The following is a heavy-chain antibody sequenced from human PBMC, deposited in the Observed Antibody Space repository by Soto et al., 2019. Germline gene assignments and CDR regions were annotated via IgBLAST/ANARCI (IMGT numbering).Heavy chain of an antibody. J-gene: IGHJ4*02. CDR3: ARGVGALYDY. V-gene: IGHV3-33*01. CDR2: IWYDGSNK. D-gene: IGHD1-26*01. Sequence: QVQLVESGGGVVQPGRSLRLSCAASGFTFSSYGMHWVRQAPGKGLEWVAVIWYDGSNKCYADSVKGRFTISRDNSKNTLYLQMNSLRAEDTAVYYCARGVGALYDYWGQGTLVTVSS. CDR1: GFTFSSYG.